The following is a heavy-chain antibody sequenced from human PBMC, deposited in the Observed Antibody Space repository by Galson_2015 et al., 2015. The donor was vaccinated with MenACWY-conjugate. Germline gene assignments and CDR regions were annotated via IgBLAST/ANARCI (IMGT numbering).Heavy chain of an antibody. CDR3: AGRYCSGGNCYFDY. J-gene: IGHJ4*02. CDR1: GDSVSSNSAV. CDR2: TYYRSKWYN. V-gene: IGHV6-1*01. D-gene: IGHD2-15*01. Sequence: CAISGDSVSSNSAVWNWIRQSPSGGLEWLGRTYYRSKWYNDYAVSVKSRITINPDTSKNQFSLQLNSVTPEDTAVYFCAGRYCSGGNCYFDYWGQGTLVTVSS.